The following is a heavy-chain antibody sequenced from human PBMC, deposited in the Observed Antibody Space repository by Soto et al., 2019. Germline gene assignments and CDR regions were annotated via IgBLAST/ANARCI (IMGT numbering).Heavy chain of an antibody. V-gene: IGHV1-18*01. CDR2: ISAYSGNT. Sequence: ASVKVSCKASGYTYTSYGISWVRQAPGQGLEWMGWISAYSGNTNYAQKLQGRVTMTTDTSTSTAYMELRGLRSDDTAVYYCARDFVQSPNWFDPWGQGTLVTVSS. CDR1: GYTYTSYG. J-gene: IGHJ5*02. D-gene: IGHD1-1*01. CDR3: ARDFVQSPNWFDP.